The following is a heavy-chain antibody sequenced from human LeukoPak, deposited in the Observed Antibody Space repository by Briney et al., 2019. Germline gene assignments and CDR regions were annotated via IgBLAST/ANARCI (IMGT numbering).Heavy chain of an antibody. CDR3: AREDYDFWSGRGMDV. V-gene: IGHV1-3*01. J-gene: IGHJ6*02. D-gene: IGHD3-3*01. CDR2: INAGNGNT. Sequence: ASVTVSFKASGYTFTIYAMRWVRPAPRQRLERVGWINAGNGNTKYSQKFQGRVTSTRDTSARTAYMELSSLRSEDTAVYECAREDYDFWSGRGMDVWGQGTTVTVSS. CDR1: GYTFTIYA.